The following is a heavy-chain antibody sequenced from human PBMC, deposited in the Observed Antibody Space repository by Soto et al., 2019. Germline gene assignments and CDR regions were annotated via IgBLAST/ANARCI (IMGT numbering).Heavy chain of an antibody. CDR1: GYTFTSYA. J-gene: IGHJ4*02. D-gene: IGHD3-16*01. Sequence: ASVKVSCKTSGYTFTSYALTWVRQAPGQGLEWMGWISAYNGNTNYAQKLQGRVTMTTDTSTTTAYMELMSLRSDDTAVYYCARDADATSYGSYYFDSWGQGTLVTVSS. CDR3: ARDADATSYGSYYFDS. V-gene: IGHV1-18*01. CDR2: ISAYNGNT.